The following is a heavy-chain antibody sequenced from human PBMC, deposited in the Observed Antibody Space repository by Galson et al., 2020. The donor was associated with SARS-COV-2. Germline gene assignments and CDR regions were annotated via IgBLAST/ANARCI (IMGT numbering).Heavy chain of an antibody. CDR3: AKDFDSVVVVAATPDY. Sequence: GGSLRLSCAASGFTFSTYGMHWVRQAPGKGLEWVAVISYDGSNTYYADSVKGRFTISRDNSKNTLYLQMSSLRAEDMAVYYCAKDFDSVVVVAATPDYWGQGTLVTVSS. CDR1: GFTFSTYG. V-gene: IGHV3-30*18. J-gene: IGHJ4*02. D-gene: IGHD2-15*01. CDR2: ISYDGSNT.